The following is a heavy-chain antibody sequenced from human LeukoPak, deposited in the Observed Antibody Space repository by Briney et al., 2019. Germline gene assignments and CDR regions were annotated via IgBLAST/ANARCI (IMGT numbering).Heavy chain of an antibody. CDR1: GGSISKYY. V-gene: IGHV4-59*08. CDR3: ARRRAEGGSDGHYNWFDP. D-gene: IGHD6-25*01. CDR2: IHYSWGT. Sequence: SETLSLTCTVSGGSISKYYWGWIRQPPAQGLEWIGYIHYSWGTRYNPSLNSRATISIDTSKNQFSLQLSSVTAADTALYYCARRRAEGGSDGHYNWFDPWGQGTLVTVSS. J-gene: IGHJ5*02.